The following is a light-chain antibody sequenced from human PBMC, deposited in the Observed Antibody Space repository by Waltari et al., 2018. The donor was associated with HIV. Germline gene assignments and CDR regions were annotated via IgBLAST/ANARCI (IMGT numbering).Light chain of an antibody. J-gene: IGLJ2*01. Sequence: SYELTQPPSVSVSPGQTASITCSGDKLGNKYVCWYQQKPGQSPVLVIYQDNKRPSGIPERFSGSNSGSTATRTISGTQAMDEADYYCQAWDSNTVVFGGGTKLTVL. CDR3: QAWDSNTVV. CDR1: KLGNKY. V-gene: IGLV3-1*01. CDR2: QDN.